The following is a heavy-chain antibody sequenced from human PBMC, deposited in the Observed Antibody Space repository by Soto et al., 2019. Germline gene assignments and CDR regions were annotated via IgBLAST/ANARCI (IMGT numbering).Heavy chain of an antibody. CDR3: ARGYYDFWSGYYRVVPLLDY. Sequence: SETLSLTCTVSGGSISSYYWSWIRQPPGKGLEWIGYIYYSGSTNYNPSLKSRVTISVDTSKNQFSLKLSSVTTADTAVYYCARGYYDFWSGYYRVVPLLDYWGQGTLVTVSS. D-gene: IGHD3-3*01. J-gene: IGHJ4*02. V-gene: IGHV4-59*01. CDR2: IYYSGST. CDR1: GGSISSYY.